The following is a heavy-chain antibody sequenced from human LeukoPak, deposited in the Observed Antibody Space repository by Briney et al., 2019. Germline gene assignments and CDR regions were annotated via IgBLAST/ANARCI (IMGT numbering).Heavy chain of an antibody. CDR1: GFTFSSYA. J-gene: IGHJ3*02. V-gene: IGHV3-23*01. CDR2: ISGSAGET. D-gene: IGHD1-26*01. Sequence: PGGSLRLSCAASGFTFSSYAIGWVRQAPGKGLDWVSSISGSAGETHYTESVKGRFTISRDNSKNTVYLQMSSLRPDDTAVYYCAKDRGSGSSPTWFDAFDIWGRGTMVTVSS. CDR3: AKDRGSGSSPTWFDAFDI.